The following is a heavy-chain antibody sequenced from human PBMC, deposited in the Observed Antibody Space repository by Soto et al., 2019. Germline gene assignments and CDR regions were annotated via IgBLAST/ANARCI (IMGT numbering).Heavy chain of an antibody. J-gene: IGHJ4*02. Sequence: ASVKVSCKASGGTFSSYAISWVRQAPGQGLEWMGGIIPIFGTANYAQKFQGRVTITADESTSTAYVELSSPRSEDTAVYYCARATDPSYCSGGSCYYDLDYWGQGTLVTVSS. CDR3: ARATDPSYCSGGSCYYDLDY. CDR1: GGTFSSYA. D-gene: IGHD2-15*01. CDR2: IIPIFGTA. V-gene: IGHV1-69*13.